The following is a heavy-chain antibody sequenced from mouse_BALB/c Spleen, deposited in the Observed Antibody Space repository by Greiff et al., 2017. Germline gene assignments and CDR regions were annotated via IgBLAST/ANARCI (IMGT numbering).Heavy chain of an antibody. V-gene: IGHV5-17*02. CDR2: ISSGSSTI. CDR3: ARGLRLYYAMDY. D-gene: IGHD1-2*01. Sequence: EVKLQESGGGLVQPGGSRKLSCAASGFTFSSFGMHWVRQAPEKGLEWVAYISSGSSTIYYADTVKGRFTISRDNPKNTLFLQMTSLRSEDTAMYYCARGLRLYYAMDYWGQGTSVTVSS. J-gene: IGHJ4*01. CDR1: GFTFSSFG.